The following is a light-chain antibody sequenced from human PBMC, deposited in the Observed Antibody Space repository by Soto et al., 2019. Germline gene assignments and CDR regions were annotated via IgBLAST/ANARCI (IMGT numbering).Light chain of an antibody. Sequence: NFMLTQPHSLSESPGKTVTISCTRSSGSIASNYVQWYQQRPGSAPTTVIYEDNQSPSGVPDRFSGSIDSSSNSASLTISGLKTEDEADYYCQSYDRSNFWVFGGGTKLTVL. V-gene: IGLV6-57*03. CDR2: EDN. CDR1: SGSIASNY. J-gene: IGLJ3*02. CDR3: QSYDRSNFWV.